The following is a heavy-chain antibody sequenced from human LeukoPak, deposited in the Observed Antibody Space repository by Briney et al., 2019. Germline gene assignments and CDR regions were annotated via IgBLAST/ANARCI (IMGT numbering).Heavy chain of an antibody. J-gene: IGHJ5*02. CDR1: GYTFTGYY. D-gene: IGHD6-6*01. Sequence: ASVKVSCKASGYTFTGYYMHWVRQAPGQGLEWMGWINPNSGGTNYAQKFQGRVTMTRDTSISTAYMELSRLRSDDTAVYYCARVNTIIAARMGSDDNGFDPWGQGTLVTVSS. CDR2: INPNSGGT. CDR3: ARVNTIIAARMGSDDNGFDP. V-gene: IGHV1-2*02.